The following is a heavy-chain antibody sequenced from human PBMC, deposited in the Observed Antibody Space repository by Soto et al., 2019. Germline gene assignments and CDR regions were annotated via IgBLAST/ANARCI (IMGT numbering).Heavy chain of an antibody. CDR2: IIPIFGTA. J-gene: IGHJ4*02. V-gene: IGHV1-69*13. CDR3: ARDIGRLLYSYGSCAFDY. D-gene: IGHD5-18*01. CDR1: GGTFSSYA. Sequence: SVKVSCKASGGTFSSYAISWVRQAPGQGLEGMGGIIPIFGTANYAQKFQGRVTITADESTSTAYMELSSLRSEDTAVYYCARDIGRLLYSYGSCAFDYWGQGTLVTVSS.